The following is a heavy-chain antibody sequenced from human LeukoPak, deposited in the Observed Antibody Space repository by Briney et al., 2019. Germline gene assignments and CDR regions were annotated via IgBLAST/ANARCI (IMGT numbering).Heavy chain of an antibody. J-gene: IGHJ6*02. V-gene: IGHV3-30-3*01. CDR3: ARLYCGGDCSHLYYYYGMDV. D-gene: IGHD2-21*02. Sequence: GGSLRLSCAASGFTFSSYAMHWVRQAPGKGLEWVAVISYDGSNKYYADSVKGRFTISRDNSKNTLYLQMNSLRAEDTAVYYCARLYCGGDCSHLYYYYGMDVWGQGTTVTVSS. CDR1: GFTFSSYA. CDR2: ISYDGSNK.